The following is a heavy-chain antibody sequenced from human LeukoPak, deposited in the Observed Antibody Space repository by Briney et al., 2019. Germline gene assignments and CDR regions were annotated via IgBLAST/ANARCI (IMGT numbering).Heavy chain of an antibody. CDR1: GFTVITND. CDR2: LYSDGNT. Sequence: GGSLRLSCAASGFTVITNDMTWVRQAPGKGLEWVSVLYSDGNTKYADSVQGRFTISRDNSKDTLYLEMNSLSPDDTAVYYCARGVEPLAANTLAYWGQGTLVTVS. CDR3: ARGVEPLAANTLAY. J-gene: IGHJ4*02. V-gene: IGHV3-53*01. D-gene: IGHD1-14*01.